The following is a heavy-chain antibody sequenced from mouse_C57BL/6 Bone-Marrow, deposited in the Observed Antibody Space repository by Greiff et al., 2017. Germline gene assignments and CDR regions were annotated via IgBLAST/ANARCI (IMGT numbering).Heavy chain of an antibody. CDR2: IYPRDGST. CDR3: ARRRDRQLRLRYAY. J-gene: IGHJ3*01. D-gene: IGHD3-2*02. Sequence: VQVVESDAELVKPGASVKITCKVSGYTFTDHTIHWMKQRPEQGLEWIGYIYPRDGSTKYNEKFKGKATLTADKSSSTAYMQLNSLTSEDSAVYFCARRRDRQLRLRYAYWGQGTLVTVSA. V-gene: IGHV1-78*01. CDR1: GYTFTDHT.